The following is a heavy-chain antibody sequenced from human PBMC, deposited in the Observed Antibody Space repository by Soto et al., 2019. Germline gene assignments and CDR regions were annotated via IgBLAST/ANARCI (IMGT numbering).Heavy chain of an antibody. V-gene: IGHV3-23*01. J-gene: IGHJ3*02. CDR2: ISGSGGST. Sequence: SLRLSREASGFTFRSCAMSWVRQAPGKGLEWVSAISGSGGSTYYADSVKGRFTISRDNSKNTLYLQMNSLRAEDTAVYYCAKAVEQWLDDAFDIWGQGTMLTVSS. CDR1: GFTFRSCA. D-gene: IGHD6-19*01. CDR3: AKAVEQWLDDAFDI.